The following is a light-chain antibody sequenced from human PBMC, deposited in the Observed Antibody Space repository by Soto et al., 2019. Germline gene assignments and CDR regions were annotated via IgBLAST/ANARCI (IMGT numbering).Light chain of an antibody. CDR2: GAS. J-gene: IGKJ5*01. CDR1: QSVGSN. V-gene: IGKV3-20*01. Sequence: VMTQSPATLSVSPGERATLSCRASQSVGSNLAWYQQKPGQAPRLLIYGASSRATGIPDRFSGGGSGTDFTLTISRLEPEDFALYICQQYDASPITFGQGTRLEIK. CDR3: QQYDASPIT.